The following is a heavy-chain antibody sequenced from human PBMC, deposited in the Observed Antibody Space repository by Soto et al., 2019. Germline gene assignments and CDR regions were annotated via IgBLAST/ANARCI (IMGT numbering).Heavy chain of an antibody. J-gene: IGHJ4*02. D-gene: IGHD4-4*01. CDR2: INPTSEYT. Sequence: ASVKVSCKASGYTFTSYDINWVRQAPGQGLEWVGWINPTSEYTAHAQKFQGRVTLTREISTATAYMELSSLTSEDTAVYFCARQVHPGYYSEWGPGNKVTVSS. V-gene: IGHV1-8*01. CDR3: ARQVHPGYYSE. CDR1: GYTFTSYD.